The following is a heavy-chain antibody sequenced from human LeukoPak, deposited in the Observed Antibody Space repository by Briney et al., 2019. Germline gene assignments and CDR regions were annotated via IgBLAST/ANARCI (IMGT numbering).Heavy chain of an antibody. V-gene: IGHV4-34*01. J-gene: IGHJ4*02. CDR2: INHSGST. D-gene: IGHD6-6*01. Sequence: SETLSLTCAVYGGSFSGYYWSWIRQPPGKGLEWIGEINHSGSTNYNPSLKSRVTISVDTSKNQFSLKLSSVTAADTAVYYCASEDSSSSRNDYWGQGTLVTVSS. CDR1: GGSFSGYY. CDR3: ASEDSSSSRNDY.